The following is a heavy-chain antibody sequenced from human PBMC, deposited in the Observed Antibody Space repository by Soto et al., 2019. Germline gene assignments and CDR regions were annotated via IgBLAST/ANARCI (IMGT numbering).Heavy chain of an antibody. CDR1: GYTFTGQY. Sequence: VKVSCKASGYTFTGQYMHWVRQAPGQGLEWMGWINPNSGDTNYAQKFQGRVTMTRDTSIGTAYMELSSLRSNDTAIYYCARESSGITLYGMDVWGQGTTVTVSS. CDR3: ARESSGITLYGMDV. CDR2: INPNSGDT. J-gene: IGHJ6*02. D-gene: IGHD1-7*01. V-gene: IGHV1-2*02.